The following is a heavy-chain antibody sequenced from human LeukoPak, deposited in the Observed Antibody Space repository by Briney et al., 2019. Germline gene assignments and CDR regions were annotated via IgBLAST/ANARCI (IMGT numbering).Heavy chain of an antibody. CDR3: AGHVSAAAGGR. V-gene: IGHV4-4*02. CDR1: GGSISSSNW. J-gene: IGHJ4*02. Sequence: EPSETLSLTCAVSGGSISSSNWWSWVRQPPGKGLEWIGEIHHSGSTKYNPSLKSRVTISLDTSKNQFSLKLNSMTAADTAVYYCAGHVSAAAGGRWGQGTLVTVSS. D-gene: IGHD6-13*01. CDR2: IHHSGST.